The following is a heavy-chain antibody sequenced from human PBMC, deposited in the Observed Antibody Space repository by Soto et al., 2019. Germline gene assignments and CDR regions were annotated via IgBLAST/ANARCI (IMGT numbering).Heavy chain of an antibody. D-gene: IGHD3-22*01. V-gene: IGHV5-51*01. J-gene: IGHJ3*02. CDR3: ARCNYYDSSGYYYVGAFDI. CDR1: GYSFTSYW. CDR2: IYPGDSDT. Sequence: GESLKISCKGSGYSFTSYWIGWVRQMPGKGLEWMGIIYPGDSDTRYSPSFQGQVTISADKSISTAYLQWSSLKASDTAMYYCARCNYYDSSGYYYVGAFDIWGQGTMVTVSS.